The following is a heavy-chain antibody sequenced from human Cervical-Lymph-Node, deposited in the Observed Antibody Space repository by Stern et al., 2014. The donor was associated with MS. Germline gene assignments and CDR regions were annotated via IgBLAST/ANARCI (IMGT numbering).Heavy chain of an antibody. CDR3: ARGELKEGLVRGMDV. J-gene: IGHJ6*02. CDR1: GGTFSSYA. D-gene: IGHD1-26*01. V-gene: IGHV1-69*01. Sequence: QVQLVQSGAEVKKPGASGKVSCKASGGTFSSYAISWVRQAPGQGLEWMGGIIPIFGNAKYAQKLQGTVTITAAESTSTAYMELSSLRSEDTAVYYSARGELKEGLVRGMDVWGQGTTVTVSS. CDR2: IIPIFGNA.